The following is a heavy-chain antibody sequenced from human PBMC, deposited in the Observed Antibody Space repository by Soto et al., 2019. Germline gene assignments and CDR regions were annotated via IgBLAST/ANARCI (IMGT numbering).Heavy chain of an antibody. CDR1: GFTFSSYS. D-gene: IGHD6-19*01. V-gene: IGHV3-21*01. J-gene: IGHJ3*02. CDR3: ARVVSSGWYGAFDI. CDR2: ISSSSSYI. Sequence: GGSLRLSCAASGFTFSSYSMNWVRQAPGKGLEWVSSISSSSSYIYYADSVKGRFTISRDNAKNSLYLQMNSLRAEDTAVYYCARVVSSGWYGAFDIWGQGTMVTVSS.